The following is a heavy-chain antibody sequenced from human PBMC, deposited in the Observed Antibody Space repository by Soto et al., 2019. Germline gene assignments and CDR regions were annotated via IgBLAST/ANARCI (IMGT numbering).Heavy chain of an antibody. CDR3: AHVTIFGPPQI. V-gene: IGHV1-69*13. D-gene: IGHD3-3*01. Sequence: GALVKVSCKASGGTFSSYAISWVRQAPGQGLEWMGGIIPIFGTANYAQKFQGRVTITADESTSTAYMELSSLRSEDTAVYYCAHVTIFGPPQIWGQGTLVTVSS. CDR2: IIPIFGTA. CDR1: GGTFSSYA. J-gene: IGHJ4*02.